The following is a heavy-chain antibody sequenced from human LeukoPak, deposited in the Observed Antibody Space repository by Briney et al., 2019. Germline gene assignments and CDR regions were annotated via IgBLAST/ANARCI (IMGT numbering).Heavy chain of an antibody. Sequence: SETLSLTCTVSGGSISSYYWSWIRQSPGKGLEWIGYIYYSGSTNYNPSLKSRVTISVDTSKNQFSLKLSSVTAADTAVYYCARVFKDPGYGDYVFDYWGQGTLVTVSS. CDR2: IYYSGST. J-gene: IGHJ4*02. CDR3: ARVFKDPGYGDYVFDY. D-gene: IGHD4-17*01. V-gene: IGHV4-59*01. CDR1: GGSISSYY.